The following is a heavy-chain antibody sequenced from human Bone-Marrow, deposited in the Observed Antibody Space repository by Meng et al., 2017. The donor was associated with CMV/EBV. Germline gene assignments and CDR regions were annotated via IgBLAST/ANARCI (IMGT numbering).Heavy chain of an antibody. CDR3: ASGSDSSGYDAFDI. J-gene: IGHJ3*02. V-gene: IGHV3-21*01. CDR2: ISSSSSYI. Sequence: GGSLRLSCAASGFTFSSYSMNWVRQAPGKGLEWVSSISSSSSYIYYADSVKGRFTISRDNAKNSLYLQMNSLRAEDTAVYYCASGSDSSGYDAFDIWGQGTMVTVSS. D-gene: IGHD3-22*01. CDR1: GFTFSSYS.